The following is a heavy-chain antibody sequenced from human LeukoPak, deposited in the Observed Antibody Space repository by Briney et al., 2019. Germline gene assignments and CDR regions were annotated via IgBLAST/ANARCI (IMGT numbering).Heavy chain of an antibody. CDR2: INWNGGST. Sequence: RPGGSLRLSCAASGFNFEDHGMSWVRQTPGKGLEWVSGINWNGGSTGYGDSVKGRFTISRDNARNSLYMQMNSLRAEDTALYYCASGDRNGWYFDCWGQGTLVTVSS. J-gene: IGHJ4*02. CDR1: GFNFEDHG. D-gene: IGHD6-19*01. CDR3: ASGDRNGWYFDC. V-gene: IGHV3-20*04.